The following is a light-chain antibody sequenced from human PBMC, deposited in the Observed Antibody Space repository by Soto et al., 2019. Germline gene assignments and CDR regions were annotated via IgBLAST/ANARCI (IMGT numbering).Light chain of an antibody. J-gene: IGLJ1*01. CDR2: QDT. CDR1: KLGGKY. CDR3: QAWDNRSYV. Sequence: SYELTQPPSVSVSPGQTATITCSGDKLGGKYACWYQQKAGQSPVLVIYQDTKRPSGIPERFSGSNSGNTATLTISGTQAMDEADYYCQAWDNRSYVFGTGTKVTVL. V-gene: IGLV3-1*01.